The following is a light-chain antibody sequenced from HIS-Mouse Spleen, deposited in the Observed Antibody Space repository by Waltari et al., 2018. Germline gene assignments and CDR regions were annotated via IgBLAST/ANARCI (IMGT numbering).Light chain of an antibody. CDR2: EDS. J-gene: IGLJ2*01. CDR1: ALPKKE. Sequence: SYELTQPPSVSVSPGQTARITCSGDALPKKEHYWYQQKSGQAPVLVIYEDSKRPSGIPERFSGSSSGTMATLTISGAQVEDEADYYCYSTDSSGNHRVFGGGTKLTVL. V-gene: IGLV3-10*01. CDR3: YSTDSSGNHRV.